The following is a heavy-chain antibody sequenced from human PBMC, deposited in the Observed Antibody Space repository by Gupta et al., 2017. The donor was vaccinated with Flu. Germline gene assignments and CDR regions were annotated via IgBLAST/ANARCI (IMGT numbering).Heavy chain of an antibody. CDR3: ARNRGWEQFDY. V-gene: IGHV3-7*01. J-gene: IGHJ4*02. D-gene: IGHD3-10*01. CDR2: INQDGSTK. Sequence: WVGQAPGKGLEWVANINQDGSTKNYVNSLKGRFTVSRDNAKNSLYLQMDRLRAEDTAVYVGARNRGWEQFDYWGQRTLVTVSS.